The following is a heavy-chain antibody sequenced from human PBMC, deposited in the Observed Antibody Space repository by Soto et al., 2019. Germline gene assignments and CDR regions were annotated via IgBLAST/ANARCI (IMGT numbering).Heavy chain of an antibody. D-gene: IGHD2-21*02. CDR3: ASPGAYCGGDCYPGYYGMDV. V-gene: IGHV5-10-1*01. CDR2: IDPSDSYT. CDR1: GYSFTSYW. Sequence: GESPTISCKRSGYSFTSYWIILVRPMPGNGRNWMGRIDPSDSYTNYSPSFQGHVTISADKSISTAYLQWSSLKASDTAMYYCASPGAYCGGDCYPGYYGMDVWGQGTTVIVSS. J-gene: IGHJ6*02.